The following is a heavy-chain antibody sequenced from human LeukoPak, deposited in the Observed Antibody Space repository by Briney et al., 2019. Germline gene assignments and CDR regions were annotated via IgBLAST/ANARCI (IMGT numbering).Heavy chain of an antibody. CDR3: AREYRVVAASFDN. CDR1: GFIFSNYY. Sequence: GGSLRLSCAASGFIFSNYYMSWIRQAPGKGLEWVSYISSSGSTIYYADSVKGRFTISRDNAKNSLFLQMNSLRAEVTAVYYCAREYRVVAASFDNWGQGTLVTVSS. V-gene: IGHV3-11*01. CDR2: ISSSGSTI. J-gene: IGHJ4*02. D-gene: IGHD2-2*01.